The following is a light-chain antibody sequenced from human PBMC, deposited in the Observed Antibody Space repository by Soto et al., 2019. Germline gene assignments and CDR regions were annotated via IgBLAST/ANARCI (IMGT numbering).Light chain of an antibody. V-gene: IGKV1-9*01. CDR2: GAS. CDR1: QGISTY. J-gene: IGKJ1*01. Sequence: IQLTQSPSFLSASIGDRVTITCRASQGISTYLAWYQQKPGKAPKSLIYGASTLQSGVPSRFSGGGSGTEFTLTISSLQPEDFATYYGQELNSYPRTFGQGTKVEVK. CDR3: QELNSYPRT.